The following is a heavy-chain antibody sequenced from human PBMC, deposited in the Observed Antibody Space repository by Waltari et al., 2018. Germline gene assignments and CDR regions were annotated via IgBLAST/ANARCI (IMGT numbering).Heavy chain of an antibody. CDR2: IYYSGST. J-gene: IGHJ4*02. D-gene: IGHD6-13*01. V-gene: IGHV4-59*01. Sequence: QVQLQESGPGLVKPSETLSLTCTVSGGSISSYYWSWIRQPPGKGLEWIGYIYYSGSTNYTPSPKSRGARSVDTSKNQFSLKLSSVTAADTAVYYCAGTVIAAAGKKTDYWGQGTLVTVSS. CDR1: GGSISSYY. CDR3: AGTVIAAAGKKTDY.